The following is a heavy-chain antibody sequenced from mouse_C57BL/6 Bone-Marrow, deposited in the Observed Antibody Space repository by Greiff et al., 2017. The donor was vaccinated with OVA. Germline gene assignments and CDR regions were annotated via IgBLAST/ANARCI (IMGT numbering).Heavy chain of an antibody. D-gene: IGHD2-2*01. CDR1: GYTFTSYW. CDR2: IDPSDSYT. V-gene: IGHV1-50*01. J-gene: IGHJ2*01. CDR3: ARGGGYDGY. Sequence: VQLQQPGAELVKPGASVKLSCKASGYTFTSYWMQWVKQRPGQGLEWIGEIDPSDSYTNYNQKFKGKATLTVDTSSSTAYMQLSSLTSEDSAVYYCARGGGYDGYWGQGTTLTVSS.